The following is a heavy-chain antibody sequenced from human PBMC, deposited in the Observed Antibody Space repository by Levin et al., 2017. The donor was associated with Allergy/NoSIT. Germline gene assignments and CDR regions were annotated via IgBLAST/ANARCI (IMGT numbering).Heavy chain of an antibody. CDR2: IIPIFGTA. D-gene: IGHD1-26*01. CDR1: GGTFSSYA. J-gene: IGHJ3*02. V-gene: IGHV1-69*13. CDR3: ARDSGGSYPHYAFDI. Sequence: SVKVSCKASGGTFSSYAISWVRQAPGQGLEWMGGIIPIFGTANYAQKFQGRVTITADESTSTAYMELSSLRSEDTAVYYCARDSGGSYPHYAFDIWGQGTMVTVSS.